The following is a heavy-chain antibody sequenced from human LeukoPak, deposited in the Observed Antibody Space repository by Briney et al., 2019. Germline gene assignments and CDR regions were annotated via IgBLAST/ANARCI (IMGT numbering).Heavy chain of an antibody. J-gene: IGHJ5*02. CDR1: GGSISSYY. Sequence: SETLSLTCTVSGGSISSYYWSWIRQPPGKGLEWIGYIYYSGSTNYNPSIKSRVTISVATSKNQFSLKLSSVTAADTAVYYCASYDIFFDPWGQGTLVTVSS. D-gene: IGHD3-9*01. CDR3: ASYDIFFDP. V-gene: IGHV4-59*01. CDR2: IYYSGST.